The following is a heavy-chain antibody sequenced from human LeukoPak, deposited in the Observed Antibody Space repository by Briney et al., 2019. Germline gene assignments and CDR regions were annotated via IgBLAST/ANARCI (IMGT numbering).Heavy chain of an antibody. CDR1: GFTFSSYG. Sequence: PGGSLRLSCAASGFTFSSYGMHWVRQAPGKGLEWVAVISYDGSNKYYVDSVKGRFTISRGNSKNTLYLQMNSLRTEDTAVYYCAKWGTLQTFQHWGQGTLVTVSS. J-gene: IGHJ1*01. D-gene: IGHD3-16*01. V-gene: IGHV3-30*18. CDR2: ISYDGSNK. CDR3: AKWGTLQTFQH.